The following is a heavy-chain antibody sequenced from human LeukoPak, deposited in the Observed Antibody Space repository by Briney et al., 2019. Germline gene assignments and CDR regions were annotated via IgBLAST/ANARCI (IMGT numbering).Heavy chain of an antibody. CDR1: GYTFTSYY. CDR2: IIPIFGTA. J-gene: IGHJ4*02. CDR3: AGGHYDILTGLDY. Sequence: ASVKVSCKSSGYTFTSYYMHWVRQAPGQGLEWMGGIIPIFGTANYAQKFQGRVTITADKSTSTAYMELSSLRSEDTAVYYCAGGHYDILTGLDYWGQGTLVTVSS. V-gene: IGHV1-69*06. D-gene: IGHD3-9*01.